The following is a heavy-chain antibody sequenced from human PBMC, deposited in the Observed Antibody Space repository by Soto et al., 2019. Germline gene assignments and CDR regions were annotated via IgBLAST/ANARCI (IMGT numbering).Heavy chain of an antibody. V-gene: IGHV4-38-2*02. D-gene: IGHD2-15*01. Sequence: SETLSLTCTVSGYSISSGYHWAWIRQPPVKGLELLGSVHYSVNTYYNPSLKSRLTISVDKSKNQFSLNLSSVTAADTAVYYCARQDRVVAEGRWFDPWGQGTLVTVSS. CDR3: ARQDRVVAEGRWFDP. CDR2: VHYSVNT. J-gene: IGHJ5*02. CDR1: GYSISSGYH.